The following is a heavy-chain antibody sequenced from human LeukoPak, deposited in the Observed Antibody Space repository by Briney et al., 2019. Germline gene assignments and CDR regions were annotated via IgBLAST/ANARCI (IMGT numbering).Heavy chain of an antibody. CDR2: ISGSGGST. D-gene: IGHD5-12*01. Sequence: QTGGSLRLSCAASGFTFSSYAMSWVRQAPGKGLEWVSAISGSGGSTYYADSVKGRFTISRDNSKNTLYLQMNSLRAEDTALYYCAKDRLPDSGYDIDSWGQGTLVTVSS. V-gene: IGHV3-23*01. CDR1: GFTFSSYA. CDR3: AKDRLPDSGYDIDS. J-gene: IGHJ4*02.